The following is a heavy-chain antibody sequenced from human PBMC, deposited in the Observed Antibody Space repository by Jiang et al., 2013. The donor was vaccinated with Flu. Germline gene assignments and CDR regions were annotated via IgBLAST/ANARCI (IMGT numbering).Heavy chain of an antibody. CDR2: ISAGGT. D-gene: IGHD2-21*01. Sequence: RLSCAASGFTFASIAMNWVRQASREGLERVATISAGGTDYAESVKGRFTISRDNSKSTLYLQMNSLRDEDTAIYYCVKGLFFVDFWGHGTLVTVSS. V-gene: IGHV3-23*01. CDR1: GFTFASIA. CDR3: VKGLFFVDF. J-gene: IGHJ4*01.